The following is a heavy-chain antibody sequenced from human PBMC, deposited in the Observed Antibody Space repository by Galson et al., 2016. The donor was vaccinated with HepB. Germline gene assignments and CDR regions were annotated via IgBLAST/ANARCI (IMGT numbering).Heavy chain of an antibody. J-gene: IGHJ4*02. Sequence: ETLSLTCTVSGGSIRSGSSSSSNYSWTWVRQPPGEGLEWIGSINYSGTTFYNAPLNIRVTMSVDTSKSQFSLQLTSVTAADTAVYYCASLIITGSGNFFDFWGQGTLVTVSS. CDR3: ASLIITGSGNFFDF. CDR2: INYSGTT. D-gene: IGHD3-10*01. V-gene: IGHV4-39*01. CDR1: GGSIRSGSSSSSNYS.